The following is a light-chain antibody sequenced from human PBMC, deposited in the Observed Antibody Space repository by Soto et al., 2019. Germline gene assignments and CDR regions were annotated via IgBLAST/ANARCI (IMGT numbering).Light chain of an antibody. J-gene: IGLJ1*01. CDR2: EVS. CDR3: SSYAGSNNYV. Sequence: QSVLTQPPSASGSTGQSVTISCTGTISDVGGYNYVSWYQQHPVKAPQLMIYEVSNRPSGVTDRFSGSKSGNTASLNVSGLQAEDEADYDCSSYAGSNNYVFGTGTKVTVL. CDR1: ISDVGGYNY. V-gene: IGLV2-8*01.